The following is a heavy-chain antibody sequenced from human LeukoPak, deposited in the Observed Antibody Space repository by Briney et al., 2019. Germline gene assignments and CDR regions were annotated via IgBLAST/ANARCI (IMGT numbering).Heavy chain of an antibody. Sequence: GASVKVSCKASGYTFTSYGISWVRQAPGQGLEWMGMIIPILGIANYAQKFQGRVTITADKSTSTAYMELSSLRSEDTAVYYCARYTYYDFWSGYPGRGMDVWGQGTTVTVSS. D-gene: IGHD3-3*01. CDR3: ARYTYYDFWSGYPGRGMDV. CDR1: GYTFTSYG. V-gene: IGHV1-69*04. CDR2: IIPILGIA. J-gene: IGHJ6*02.